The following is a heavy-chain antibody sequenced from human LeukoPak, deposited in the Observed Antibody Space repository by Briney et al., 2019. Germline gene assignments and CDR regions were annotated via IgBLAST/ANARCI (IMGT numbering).Heavy chain of an antibody. J-gene: IGHJ3*02. Sequence: PSETLSLTCTVSGGSISSYYWSWIWQPPGKGLEWIGYIYYSGSTNYNPSLKSRVTISVDTSKNQFSLKLSSVTAADTAVYYCARGVHDYGDYGDAFDIWGQGTMVTVSS. V-gene: IGHV4-59*01. D-gene: IGHD4-17*01. CDR3: ARGVHDYGDYGDAFDI. CDR2: IYYSGST. CDR1: GGSISSYY.